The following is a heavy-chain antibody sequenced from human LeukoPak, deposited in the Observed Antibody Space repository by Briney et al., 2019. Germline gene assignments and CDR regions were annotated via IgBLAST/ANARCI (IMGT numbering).Heavy chain of an antibody. J-gene: IGHJ5*02. D-gene: IGHD3-22*01. Sequence: SETLSLTCSVSGGSLSNYYWTWIRQPPGKGLEWIGYIYSSGSTNYNPSLKSRVTITVDTSKNQFSLKLSSVTAADTAVYYCARFCNYYDSSGYYYGFDPWGQGTLVTVSS. CDR3: ARFCNYYDSSGYYYGFDP. CDR2: IYSSGST. CDR1: GGSLSNYY. V-gene: IGHV4-59*01.